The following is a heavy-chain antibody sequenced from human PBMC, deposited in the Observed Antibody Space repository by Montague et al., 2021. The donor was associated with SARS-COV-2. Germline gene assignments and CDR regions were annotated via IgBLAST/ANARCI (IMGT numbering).Heavy chain of an antibody. D-gene: IGHD1-1*01. Sequence: SETLSLTCAVYGGSFSGYYWSWIRQPPGKGLEWIGEINHSGSTXXXPSXXXRVTISVDTSKNQFSLTLSSVTAADTAVYYCARGRGTALFRRVYFGMDVWGQGTTVTVSS. J-gene: IGHJ6*02. CDR3: ARGRGTALFRRVYFGMDV. CDR1: GGSFSGYY. V-gene: IGHV4-34*01. CDR2: INHSGST.